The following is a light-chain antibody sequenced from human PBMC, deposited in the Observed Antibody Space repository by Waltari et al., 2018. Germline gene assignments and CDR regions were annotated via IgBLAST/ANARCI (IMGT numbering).Light chain of an antibody. CDR3: QQSFSPPWT. Sequence: DIQMTQSPSSLSASVGDRVTITCRAGQSVSTYLNWYQHKPGKAPKLLIYFASSLHTGVPSRFGGSGSGADFTLTISSLQPEDFATDYCQQSFSPPWTFGQGTKVEIK. CDR2: FAS. J-gene: IGKJ1*01. CDR1: QSVSTY. V-gene: IGKV1-39*01.